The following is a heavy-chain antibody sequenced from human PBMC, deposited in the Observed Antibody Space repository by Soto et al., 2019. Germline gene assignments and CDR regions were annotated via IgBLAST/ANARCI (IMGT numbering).Heavy chain of an antibody. Sequence: PGGSLRLSCTASGFTFNSHTMHWVRQAPGEGLEWVAVISYDGSNKYYADSVKGRFTISRDNSKNTLYLQMNSLRAEDTAVYYCARDAYCSGGSCPRGMDVWGQGTTVTVSS. CDR3: ARDAYCSGGSCPRGMDV. CDR1: GFTFNSHT. V-gene: IGHV3-30-3*01. D-gene: IGHD2-15*01. CDR2: ISYDGSNK. J-gene: IGHJ6*02.